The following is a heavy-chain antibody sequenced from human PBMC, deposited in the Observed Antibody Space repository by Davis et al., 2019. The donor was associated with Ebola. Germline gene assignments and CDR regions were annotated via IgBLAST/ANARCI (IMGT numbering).Heavy chain of an antibody. CDR2: INPNSGGT. D-gene: IGHD6-13*01. V-gene: IGHV1-2*02. CDR3: ARERGAAGTFRNDY. Sequence: ASVKVSCKASGYTFTGYYMHWVRQAPGQGLEWMGWINPNSGGTNYAQKFQGRVTMTRDTSISTAYMELSRLRSDDTAVYYCARERGAAGTFRNDYWGQGTLVTVSS. CDR1: GYTFTGYY. J-gene: IGHJ4*02.